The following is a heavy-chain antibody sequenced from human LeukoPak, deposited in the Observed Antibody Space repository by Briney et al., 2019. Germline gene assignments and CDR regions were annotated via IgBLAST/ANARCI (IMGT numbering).Heavy chain of an antibody. V-gene: IGHV3-33*01. CDR3: ARDRGIVSPDFDC. D-gene: IGHD2-21*01. CDR2: IWYDGSKR. J-gene: IGHJ4*02. CDR1: GFTFSNYG. Sequence: PGGSLRLSCLASGFTFSNYGFHWVRQAPGKGLEWVAVIWYDGSKRYYADSVEGRFTISRDDPKNTLYLQMNSLRGGDTAVYYCARDRGIVSPDFDCWGQGTLVTVSS.